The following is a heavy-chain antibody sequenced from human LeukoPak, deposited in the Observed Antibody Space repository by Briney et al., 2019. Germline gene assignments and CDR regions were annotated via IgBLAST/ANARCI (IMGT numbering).Heavy chain of an antibody. CDR1: GFTVSSNY. V-gene: IGHV3-23*01. Sequence: TGGSLRLSCAASGFTVSSNYMSWVRQAPGKGLEWVSAISGSGGSTYYADSVKGRFTISRDNSKNTLYLQMNSLRAEDTAVYYWAKAALRFLEWSNYFDYWGQGTLVTVSS. CDR3: AKAALRFLEWSNYFDY. J-gene: IGHJ4*02. D-gene: IGHD3-3*01. CDR2: ISGSGGST.